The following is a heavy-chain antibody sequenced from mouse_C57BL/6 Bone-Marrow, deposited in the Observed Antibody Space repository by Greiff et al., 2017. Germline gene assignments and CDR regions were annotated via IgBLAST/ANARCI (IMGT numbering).Heavy chain of an antibody. D-gene: IGHD2-5*01. CDR2: IDPSDSYT. CDR1: GYTFTSYW. Sequence: QVQLQQPGAELVMPGASVKLSCKASGYTFTSYWMHWVKQRPGQGLEWIGEIDPSDSYTNYNQKFKGKSTLTVDKSSSPAYMQLSSLTSEDSAVYYCARDSNYVWFAYWGQGTLVTVSA. V-gene: IGHV1-69*01. CDR3: ARDSNYVWFAY. J-gene: IGHJ3*01.